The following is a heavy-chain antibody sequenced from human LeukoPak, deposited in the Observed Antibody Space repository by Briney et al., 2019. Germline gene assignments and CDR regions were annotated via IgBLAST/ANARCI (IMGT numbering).Heavy chain of an antibody. CDR3: AKDFIAQSPIPAY. CDR2: IYHSGGA. CDR1: GDSISRSGSS. J-gene: IGHJ4*02. D-gene: IGHD6-13*01. V-gene: IGHV4-30-2*01. Sequence: PPQTLSLTCAVSGDSISRSGSSWSWIRQPPRMGLEWIGYIYHSGGAYYNPSLRSRVTISLDTSKNQFSLRLSCVAAADTAVYYCAKDFIAQSPIPAYWGQGILVSVSS.